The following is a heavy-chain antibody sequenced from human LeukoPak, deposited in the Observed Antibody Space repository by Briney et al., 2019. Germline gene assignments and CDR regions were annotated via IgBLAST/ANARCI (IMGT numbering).Heavy chain of an antibody. CDR3: ARDSYAGDDFQGYYYGMDV. CDR2: ISSSGSTI. J-gene: IGHJ6*02. CDR1: GFTFSDYY. Sequence: PGGSLRLSCAASGFTFSDYYMSWIRQAPGKGLGWVSYISSSGSTIYYADSVKGRFTISRDNAKNSLYLQMNSLRAEDTAVYYCARDSYAGDDFQGYYYGMDVWGQGTTVTVSS. V-gene: IGHV3-11*01. D-gene: IGHD3-3*01.